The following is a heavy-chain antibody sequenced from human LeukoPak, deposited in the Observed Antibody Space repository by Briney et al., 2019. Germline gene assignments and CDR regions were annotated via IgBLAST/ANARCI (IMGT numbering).Heavy chain of an antibody. CDR2: INPESGGGT. CDR1: GYSFTGYY. J-gene: IGHJ6*02. CDR3: ARVSDSSSWYRYYYYGMDV. V-gene: IGHV1-2*02. D-gene: IGHD6-13*01. Sequence: ASVKVSCKASGYSFTGYYINWVRQAPGKGLEWMGWINPESGGGTKYAQKFHGRVTMTMDTSISTAYMEMSSLRSDDTATYYCARVSDSSSWYRYYYYGMDVWGQGTTVTVSS.